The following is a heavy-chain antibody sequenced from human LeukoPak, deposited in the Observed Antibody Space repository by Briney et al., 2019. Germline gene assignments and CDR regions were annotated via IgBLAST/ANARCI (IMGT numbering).Heavy chain of an antibody. D-gene: IGHD3-10*01. Sequence: SETLSLTCSVSGVSISSGSNYWGWIRQPPGKTLEWIGSIYSSGSTYYNPSLKSRVIILIDTAKNHFSLNLSSGTAADTAVYYCARSDGYGLVGIWGQGTMVTVSS. V-gene: IGHV4-39*07. J-gene: IGHJ3*02. CDR1: GVSISSGSNY. CDR2: IYSSGST. CDR3: ARSDGYGLVGI.